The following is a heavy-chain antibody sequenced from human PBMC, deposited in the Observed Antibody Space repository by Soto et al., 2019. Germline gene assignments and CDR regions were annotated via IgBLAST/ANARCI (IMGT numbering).Heavy chain of an antibody. V-gene: IGHV3-74*01. Sequence: EVQLVESGGGLVQHGGSLRLSCAASGFTFSSYWMHWVRQAPGKGLVWVSRINSDGSSTSYADSVKGRFTISRDNAKNTLYLQMNSLRAEDTAVYYCARGGGAHPRLYYYYGMDVWGQGTTVTVSS. D-gene: IGHD4-17*01. CDR1: GFTFSSYW. CDR2: INSDGSST. CDR3: ARGGGAHPRLYYYYGMDV. J-gene: IGHJ6*02.